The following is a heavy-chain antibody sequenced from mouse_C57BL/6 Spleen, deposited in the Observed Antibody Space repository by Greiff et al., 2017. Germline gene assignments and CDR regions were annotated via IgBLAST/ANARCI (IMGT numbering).Heavy chain of an antibody. D-gene: IGHD2-3*01. Sequence: QVHVKQSGPGLVQPSQSLSITCTVSGFSLTSYGVHWVRQSPGKGLEWLGVIWSGGSTDYNAAFISRLSISKDNSKSQVFFKMNSLQADDTAIYYCARLYPDSYWGQGTTLTVSS. CDR2: IWSGGST. V-gene: IGHV2-2*01. CDR1: GFSLTSYG. CDR3: ARLYPDSY. J-gene: IGHJ2*01.